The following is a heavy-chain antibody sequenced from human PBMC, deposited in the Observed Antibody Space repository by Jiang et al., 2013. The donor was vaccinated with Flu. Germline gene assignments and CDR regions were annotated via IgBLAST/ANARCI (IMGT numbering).Heavy chain of an antibody. V-gene: IGHV3-48*02. J-gene: IGHJ4*02. CDR3: ARGYVRKIDY. D-gene: IGHD5-12*01. Sequence: QLLESGGGLVQPGGSLRLSYAASGFTFNSYSMNWVRQAPGKGLEWISYITSSSNAIYYADSVKGRFTISRDNVKNSLYLQMDSLRDEDTAVYYCARGYVRKIDYWGQGTLVTVSS. CDR1: GFTFNSYS. CDR2: ITSSSNAI.